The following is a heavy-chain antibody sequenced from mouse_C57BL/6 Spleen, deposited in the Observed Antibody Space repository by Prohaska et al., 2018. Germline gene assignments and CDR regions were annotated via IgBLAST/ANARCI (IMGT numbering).Heavy chain of an antibody. CDR1: GYTFTDYE. D-gene: IGHD1-1*01. V-gene: IGHV1-15*01. CDR2: IDPETGGT. Sequence: GAELVRPGASVTLSCKASGYTFTDYEMHWVKQTPVHGLEWIGAIDPETGGTAYNQKFKGKAILTADKSSSTAYMELRSLTSEDSAVYYCTRSIWKSRSSLYAMDYWGQGTSVTVSS. J-gene: IGHJ4*01. CDR3: TRSIWKSRSSLYAMDY.